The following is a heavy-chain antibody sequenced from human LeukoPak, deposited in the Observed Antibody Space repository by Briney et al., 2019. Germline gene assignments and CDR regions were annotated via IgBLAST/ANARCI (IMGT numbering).Heavy chain of an antibody. CDR3: ATGSYYDILTGYSFDY. J-gene: IGHJ4*02. CDR1: GYTLTELS. V-gene: IGHV1-24*01. CDR2: FEPEDGET. D-gene: IGHD3-9*01. Sequence: GASVKVSCKVSGYTLTELSMHWVRQAPGKGLEWMGGFEPEDGETIYAQKFQGRVAMTEDTSTDTAYMELSSLRSEDTAVYYCATGSYYDILTGYSFDYWGQGTLVTVSS.